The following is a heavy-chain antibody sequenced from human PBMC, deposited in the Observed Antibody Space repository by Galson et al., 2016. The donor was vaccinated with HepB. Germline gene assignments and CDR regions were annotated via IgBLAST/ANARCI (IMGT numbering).Heavy chain of an antibody. CDR2: ISGTGSAT. Sequence: SLRLSCAASGFTFSSNAMSWVRQAPGKGLEWVSGISGTGSATYYADAATGRFTISRDNSKNTLYLQMNSLRAEDTGLYYCTKGGRVTATQEYYFDYWGQGTLVTVSS. J-gene: IGHJ4*02. CDR3: TKGGRVTATQEYYFDY. V-gene: IGHV3-23*01. D-gene: IGHD2-21*02. CDR1: GFTFSSNA.